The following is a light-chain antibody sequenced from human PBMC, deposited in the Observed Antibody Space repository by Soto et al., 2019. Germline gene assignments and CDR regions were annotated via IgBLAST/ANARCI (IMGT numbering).Light chain of an antibody. J-gene: IGKJ1*01. CDR3: QQYGSSSWT. CDR2: GAS. V-gene: IGKV3-20*01. Sequence: EIGLTQSPGTLSLPPGEIATLSCRASQSVRSSYLSWYQQKFGQAPRLLIYGASSRATGIPDRFSGSGAGTDFTLTISRLEPEDFAVYYCQQYGSSSWTFGQGTKVEIK. CDR1: QSVRSSY.